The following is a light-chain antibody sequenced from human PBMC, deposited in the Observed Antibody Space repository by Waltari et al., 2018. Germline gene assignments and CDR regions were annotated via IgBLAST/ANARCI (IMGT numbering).Light chain of an antibody. CDR3: NSYTGSSSWV. CDR2: DVS. Sequence: QSALTQPASVSGSPGQSITISCTGTNSDVGFYNYVSWYQQHPGKAPKLLIYDVSVRPSGVSNRLSCSKSGNTASLTISGLQAEDEADYYCNSYTGSSSWVFGGGTRLTVL. CDR1: NSDVGFYNY. V-gene: IGLV2-14*03. J-gene: IGLJ3*02.